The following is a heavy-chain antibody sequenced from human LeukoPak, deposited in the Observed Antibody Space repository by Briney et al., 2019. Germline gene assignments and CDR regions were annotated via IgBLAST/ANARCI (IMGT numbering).Heavy chain of an antibody. V-gene: IGHV1-69*04. Sequence: SVRVSCKASGATFSDYSISWVRQAPGQGLEWMGRVIPILNVPSYAQKFEGRVTITADKSTSTAYMELTSLKSEDTAVYYCARDRRRASHFDYWGQGTLVTVSS. CDR3: ARDRRRASHFDY. CDR2: VIPILNVP. CDR1: GATFSDYS. J-gene: IGHJ4*02. D-gene: IGHD2-2*01.